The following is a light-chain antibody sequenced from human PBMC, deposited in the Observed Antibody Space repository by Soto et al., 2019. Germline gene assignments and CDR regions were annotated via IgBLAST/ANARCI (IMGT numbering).Light chain of an antibody. CDR1: QDIRDY. CDR2: DAT. V-gene: IGKV1-33*01. CDR3: QQYDNRLT. Sequence: DIQMTQSPSSLSASVGDRVTITCQASQDIRDYLNWYQQKPGKAPKLLIYDATNLEIGVPSRFSGSGSGTDFTLTISSLQPEDIATYYCQQYDNRLTFGGGTKVEIK. J-gene: IGKJ4*01.